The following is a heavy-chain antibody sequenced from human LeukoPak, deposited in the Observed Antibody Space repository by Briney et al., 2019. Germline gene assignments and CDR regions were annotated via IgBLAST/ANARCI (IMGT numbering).Heavy chain of an antibody. CDR3: ARDLWTGTADYFDY. CDR1: GFTFSNYW. Sequence: GGSLRLSCAASGFTFSNYWMHWVRQAPGKGLVWVSSISDTSTYIYYADSVKGRFTISRDNAKNSLYLQMNSLRVEDTAVYYCARDLWTGTADYFDYWGQGTLVTVSS. D-gene: IGHD3/OR15-3a*01. V-gene: IGHV3-21*01. J-gene: IGHJ4*02. CDR2: ISDTSTYI.